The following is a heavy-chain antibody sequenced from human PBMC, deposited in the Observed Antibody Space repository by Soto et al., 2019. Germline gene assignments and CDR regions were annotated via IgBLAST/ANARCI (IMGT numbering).Heavy chain of an antibody. J-gene: IGHJ4*02. D-gene: IGHD1-1*01. V-gene: IGHV1-69*13. CDR2: IIPIVGSA. CDR1: GGTFRNYP. CDR3: ARVLELRDGYNSHFDF. Sequence: SVKVSCKASGGTFRNYPFSWVRQAPGQGLEWMGGIIPIVGSANYAQKFQGRVTITADESTTTVSVELGSLRSEDTAVYYCARVLELRDGYNSHFDFWGQGTLVTVSS.